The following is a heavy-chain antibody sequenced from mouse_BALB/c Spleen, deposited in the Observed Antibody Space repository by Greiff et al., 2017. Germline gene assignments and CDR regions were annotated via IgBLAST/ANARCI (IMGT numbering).Heavy chain of an antibody. Sequence: VQLKESGPELMKPGASVKISCKASGYSFTSYYMHWVKQSHGKSLEWIGYIDPFNGGTSYNQKFKGKATLTVDKSSSTAYMHLSSLTSEDSAVYYCARTYYGNFYAMDYWGQGTSVTVSS. CDR1: GYSFTSYY. J-gene: IGHJ4*01. CDR2: IDPFNGGT. CDR3: ARTYYGNFYAMDY. V-gene: IGHV1S135*01. D-gene: IGHD2-10*01.